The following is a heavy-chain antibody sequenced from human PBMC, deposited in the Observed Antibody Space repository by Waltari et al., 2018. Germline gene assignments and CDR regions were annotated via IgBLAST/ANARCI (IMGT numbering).Heavy chain of an antibody. CDR2: IYYSGST. Sequence: QLQLQESGPGLVKPSETLSLTCTVPGGSISSSSYYWGWIRPPPGKGMEWIGSIYYSGSTYYNPSLKSRVTISVDTSKNQFSLKLSSVTAADTAVYYCAITSRTYYDFWSGYQYYFDYWGQGTLVTVSS. D-gene: IGHD3-3*01. CDR3: AITSRTYYDFWSGYQYYFDY. V-gene: IGHV4-39*01. CDR1: GGSISSSSYY. J-gene: IGHJ4*02.